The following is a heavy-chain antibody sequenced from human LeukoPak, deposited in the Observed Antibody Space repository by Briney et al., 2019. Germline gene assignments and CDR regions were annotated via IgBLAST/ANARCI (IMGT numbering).Heavy chain of an antibody. CDR2: ISGSGGST. D-gene: IGHD5-18*01. CDR3: AKDLRRGIQLWLDY. Sequence: PGGSLRLSCAASGFTFSSYAMSWVRQAPGKGLEWVSAISGSGGSTYYADPVKGRLTISRDNSKNTLYLQMNSLRAEDTAVYYCAKDLRRGIQLWLDYWGQGTLVAVSS. CDR1: GFTFSSYA. J-gene: IGHJ4*02. V-gene: IGHV3-23*01.